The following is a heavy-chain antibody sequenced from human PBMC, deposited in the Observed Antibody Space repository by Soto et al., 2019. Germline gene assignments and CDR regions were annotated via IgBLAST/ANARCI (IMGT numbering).Heavy chain of an antibody. V-gene: IGHV1-18*01. CDR3: VKDRDSNSWPSRDV. CDR1: GYTFTRNG. Sequence: ASVKVSCKTSGYTFTRNGISWVRQAPGQGPEWMGWISPNSGNTKYAQKLQGRVIMTADTSTSTAYMELRSLRSDDTAVYYCVKDRDSNSWPSRDVWGPGTTVTVSS. D-gene: IGHD3-22*01. J-gene: IGHJ6*02. CDR2: ISPNSGNT.